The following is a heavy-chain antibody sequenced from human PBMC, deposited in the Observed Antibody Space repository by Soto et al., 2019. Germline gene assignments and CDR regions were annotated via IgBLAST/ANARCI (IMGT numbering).Heavy chain of an antibody. Sequence: PGGSLRLSCAASGFTFSSYSMNWVRQAPGKGLEWVSSISSSSSYIYYADSVKGRFTISRDNAKNSLYLQMNSLRAEDTAVYYCARDPAGYSSGWYRSNWFDPWGQGTLVTVSS. D-gene: IGHD6-19*01. J-gene: IGHJ5*02. CDR1: GFTFSSYS. V-gene: IGHV3-21*01. CDR2: ISSSSSYI. CDR3: ARDPAGYSSGWYRSNWFDP.